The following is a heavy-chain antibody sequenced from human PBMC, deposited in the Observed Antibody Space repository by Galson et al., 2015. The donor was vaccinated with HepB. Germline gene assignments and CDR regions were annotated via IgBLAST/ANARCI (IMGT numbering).Heavy chain of an antibody. CDR3: ARQQGGFDY. Sequence: CAISGDSVSSNSVAWNWIRQSPSRGLEWLGRTYYRSKWYNDHAVSVKSRITINPDTSKNQFSLQLNSVTPEDTAVYYCARQQGGFDYWGQGTLVNVSS. J-gene: IGHJ4*02. D-gene: IGHD6-13*01. CDR1: GDSVSSNSVA. CDR2: TYYRSKWYN. V-gene: IGHV6-1*01.